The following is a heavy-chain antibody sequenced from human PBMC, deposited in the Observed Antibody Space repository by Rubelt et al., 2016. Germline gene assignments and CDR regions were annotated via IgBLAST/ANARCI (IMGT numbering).Heavy chain of an antibody. CDR1: GGSFSGYY. Sequence: QVQLRQWGAGLLKPSETLSLTCAVYGGSFSGYYCTWIRQPPGKGLEWIGEIHPSGSTNYNPSLKSRVTISADTSKNQFSLNLNSVTAADTAVYYCARGLDSTKTGADWGQGTLVTVSS. CDR3: ARGLDSTKTGAD. D-gene: IGHD3-10*01. CDR2: IHPSGST. J-gene: IGHJ4*02. V-gene: IGHV4-34*01.